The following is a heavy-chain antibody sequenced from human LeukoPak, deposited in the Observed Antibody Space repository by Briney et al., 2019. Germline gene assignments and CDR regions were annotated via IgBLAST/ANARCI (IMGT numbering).Heavy chain of an antibody. D-gene: IGHD1-26*01. J-gene: IGHJ4*02. Sequence: GESLKISCKGSGYSFTSYWIGWVRQMPGKSLEWMGIIYPGDSDTRYSPSFQGQVTISADKSISTAYLQWSSLKASDTAMYYCARQEWELLHPFDYWGQGTLVTVS. V-gene: IGHV5-51*01. CDR2: IYPGDSDT. CDR1: GYSFTSYW. CDR3: ARQEWELLHPFDY.